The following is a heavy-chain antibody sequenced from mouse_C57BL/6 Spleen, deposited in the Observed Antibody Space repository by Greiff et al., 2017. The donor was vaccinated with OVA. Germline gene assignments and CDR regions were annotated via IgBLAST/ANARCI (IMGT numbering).Heavy chain of an antibody. D-gene: IGHD1-1*01. CDR2: IYPGDGDT. J-gene: IGHJ1*03. V-gene: IGHV1-82*01. CDR3: AREDYGSIYWYFDV. CDR1: GYAFSSSW. Sequence: QVQLQQSGPELVKPGASVKISCKASGYAFSSSWMNWVKQRPGKGLEWIGRIYPGDGDTNYNGKFKGKATLTADKSSSTAYMQLSSLTSEDSAVYFCAREDYGSIYWYFDVWGTGTTVTVSS.